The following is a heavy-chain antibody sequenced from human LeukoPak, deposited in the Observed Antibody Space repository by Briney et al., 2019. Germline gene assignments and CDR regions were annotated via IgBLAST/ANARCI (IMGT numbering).Heavy chain of an antibody. D-gene: IGHD5-12*01. J-gene: IGHJ6*04. CDR1: GFTFSRLG. Sequence: GGSLRLSCATSGFTFSRLGMQWVRQAPGKGLEGVAVIHNDGTMGQYADSVKGRFTIPKGFSRTTRPLQMHSLRDDDTAVYYCAKEGDEFRGYLDVWGKGTTVTVSS. CDR2: IHNDGTMG. CDR3: AKEGDEFRGYLDV. V-gene: IGHV3-30*02.